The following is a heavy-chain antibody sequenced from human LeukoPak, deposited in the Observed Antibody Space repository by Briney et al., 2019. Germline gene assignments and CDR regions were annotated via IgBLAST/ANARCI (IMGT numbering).Heavy chain of an antibody. Sequence: PSETLSLTCTVSGYSISSGYYWGWIRQPPGKGLEWIGSIYHSGSTYYNPSLKSRVTISVDTSKNQFSLKLSSVTAADTAVYYCARVVGITMVRGARYYYFDYWGQGTLVTVSS. V-gene: IGHV4-38-2*02. J-gene: IGHJ4*02. CDR3: ARVVGITMVRGARYYYFDY. CDR1: GYSISSGYY. CDR2: IYHSGST. D-gene: IGHD3-10*01.